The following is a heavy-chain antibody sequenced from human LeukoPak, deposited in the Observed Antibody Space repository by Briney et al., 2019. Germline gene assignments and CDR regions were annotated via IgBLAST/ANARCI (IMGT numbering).Heavy chain of an antibody. Sequence: GGSLRLSCAASGFTFSSYGMHWVRQAPGKGLEWVAVISYDGSNKYYADSVKGRFTISRDDSKNTLYLQMNSLRVEDTAVYYCARGRPHGNDYWGQGTLVTVSS. CDR3: ARGRPHGNDY. D-gene: IGHD4-23*01. CDR2: ISYDGSNK. V-gene: IGHV3-30*03. J-gene: IGHJ4*02. CDR1: GFTFSSYG.